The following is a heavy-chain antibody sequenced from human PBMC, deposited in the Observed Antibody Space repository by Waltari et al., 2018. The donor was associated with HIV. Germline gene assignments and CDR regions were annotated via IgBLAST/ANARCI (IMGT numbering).Heavy chain of an antibody. CDR1: GYTFTGYY. CDR3: ARGPPYYYGLGSPGGGWFDP. V-gene: IGHV1-2*02. Sequence: QVQLVQSGAEVKKPGASVKVSCKASGYTFTGYYTPWARPAPGQGLEWRGWINPNSGGTNYAQKFQGRVTMTRDTSISTAYMELSRLRSDDTAVYYCARGPPYYYGLGSPGGGWFDPWGQGTLVTVSS. D-gene: IGHD3-10*01. J-gene: IGHJ5*02. CDR2: INPNSGGT.